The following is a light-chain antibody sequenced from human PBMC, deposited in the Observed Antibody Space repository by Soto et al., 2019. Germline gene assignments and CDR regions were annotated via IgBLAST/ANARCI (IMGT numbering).Light chain of an antibody. V-gene: IGKV1-39*01. Sequence: DIQMTQSPSSLSASVGDRVTITCRASQSISSYLNWYQQKPGKAPKLLISDASSLRSGVPSRFSGSGSGTDFTLTISSLQPEDFATYDCQQSYTSTWTFGQGTKVRIK. CDR2: DAS. J-gene: IGKJ1*01. CDR1: QSISSY. CDR3: QQSYTSTWT.